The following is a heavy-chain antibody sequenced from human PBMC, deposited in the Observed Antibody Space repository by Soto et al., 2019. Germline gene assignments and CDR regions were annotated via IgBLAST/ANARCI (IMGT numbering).Heavy chain of an antibody. D-gene: IGHD2-2*01. V-gene: IGHV4-61*08. CDR3: ARVGCISCFNNWFDP. Sequence: SETLSLTCTVSGGSISDGAYYWSWIRQPPVKGLECIVSIYYSGSTNYNPSLKSRVTMSLDTSKNQFSLKLNSVTAADTAVYYCARVGCISCFNNWFDPWGQGTLVTVSS. J-gene: IGHJ5*02. CDR1: GGSISDGAYY. CDR2: IYYSGST.